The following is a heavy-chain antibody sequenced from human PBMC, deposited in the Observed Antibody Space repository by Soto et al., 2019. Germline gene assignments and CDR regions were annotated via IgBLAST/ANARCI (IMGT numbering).Heavy chain of an antibody. Sequence: SVKVSCKASGGTFSSYAISWVRQAPGQGLEWMGGIIPIFGTANYAQKFQGRVTITADESTSTAYMELSSLRSEDTAVYYCARVLRGHCGSTSCYAYYYYGMDVWGQGTTVTVSS. V-gene: IGHV1-69*13. CDR3: ARVLRGHCGSTSCYAYYYYGMDV. D-gene: IGHD2-2*01. CDR1: GGTFSSYA. CDR2: IIPIFGTA. J-gene: IGHJ6*02.